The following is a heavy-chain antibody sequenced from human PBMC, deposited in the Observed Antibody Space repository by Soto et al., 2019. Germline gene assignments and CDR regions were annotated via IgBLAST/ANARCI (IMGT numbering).Heavy chain of an antibody. Sequence: QVQLVESGGGVVQPGRSLRLSCAASGCTFSSYAMHWVRQAPGKGLEWVAVLSYDGSNKYYAGSLKGRFTISRDNSKNTLYLQMSSMRAEDTAVYYCARDKSPHSSGWHNRHFDYWGQGTLVTVSS. D-gene: IGHD6-19*01. V-gene: IGHV3-30-3*01. CDR3: ARDKSPHSSGWHNRHFDY. CDR2: LSYDGSNK. J-gene: IGHJ4*02. CDR1: GCTFSSYA.